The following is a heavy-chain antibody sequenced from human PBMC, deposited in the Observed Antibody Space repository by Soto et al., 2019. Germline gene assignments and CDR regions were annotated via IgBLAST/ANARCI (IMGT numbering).Heavy chain of an antibody. Sequence: GGSLRLSCAAAGFTFNTYSMNWVRQAPGKGLEWVSFISSRNSFIYYADSVRGRFTISRDNAKNSVFLQMNSLRVEDTAVYYCARDPTGSTRPYYYGMDVWGQGTTVTVAS. CDR3: ARDPTGSTRPYYYGMDV. J-gene: IGHJ6*02. D-gene: IGHD2-2*01. CDR2: ISSRNSFI. CDR1: GFTFNTYS. V-gene: IGHV3-21*01.